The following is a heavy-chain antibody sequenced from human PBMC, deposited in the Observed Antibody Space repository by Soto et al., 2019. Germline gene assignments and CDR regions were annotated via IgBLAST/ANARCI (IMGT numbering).Heavy chain of an antibody. V-gene: IGHV1-69*13. CDR3: ARIGNYYDSSGYDY. CDR2: IIPIFGTA. CDR1: GGTFSSYA. D-gene: IGHD3-22*01. J-gene: IGHJ4*02. Sequence: GASVKVSCKASGGTFSSYAISWVRQAPGQGLEWMGGIIPIFGTANYAQKFQGRVTITADESTSTAYMELSSLRSEDTAVYYCARIGNYYDSSGYDYWGQGTLVTVSS.